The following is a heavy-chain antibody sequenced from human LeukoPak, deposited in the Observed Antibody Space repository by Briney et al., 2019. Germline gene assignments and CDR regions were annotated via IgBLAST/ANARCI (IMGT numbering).Heavy chain of an antibody. CDR1: GFTFSSYE. CDR3: AKDLFKGRGIANRYYMDV. Sequence: GGSLRLSCAASGFTFSSYEMNWVRQAPGKGLEWVSYISSSGSTIYYADSVKGRFTVSRDNAKNSLYLQMNSLRAEDTAVYYCAKDLFKGRGIANRYYMDVWGKGTTVTVSS. D-gene: IGHD6-13*01. V-gene: IGHV3-48*03. J-gene: IGHJ6*03. CDR2: ISSSGSTI.